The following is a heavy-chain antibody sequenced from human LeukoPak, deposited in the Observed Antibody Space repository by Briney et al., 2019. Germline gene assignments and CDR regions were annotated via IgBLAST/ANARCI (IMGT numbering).Heavy chain of an antibody. Sequence: PSETLSLTCTVSGVSISSYYWSWIRQPPGKGLEWIGYIYYSGSTNYNPSLKSRVTISVDTSKNQFSLKLSSVTAADTAVYYCARDRVLEFPFDYWGQGTLVTVSS. J-gene: IGHJ4*02. V-gene: IGHV4-59*01. CDR2: IYYSGST. D-gene: IGHD1-1*01. CDR3: ARDRVLEFPFDY. CDR1: GVSISSYY.